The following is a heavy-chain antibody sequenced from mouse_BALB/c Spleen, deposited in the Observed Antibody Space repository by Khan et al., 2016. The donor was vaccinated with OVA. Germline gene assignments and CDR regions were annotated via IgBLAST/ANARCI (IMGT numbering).Heavy chain of an antibody. Sequence: QVQLKQSGAELVKPGASVKVSCKASGYTFSSYYMYWVKQRPGQGLEWIGGINPSNGGTNFTEKFKTKATLTVDKSSSTAYMQLSSLTSEDSAVYYCTRSGYANPFAYWGQGTLVTVSA. CDR3: TRSGYANPFAY. CDR1: GYTFSSYY. D-gene: IGHD2-10*02. CDR2: INPSNGGT. J-gene: IGHJ3*01. V-gene: IGHV1S81*02.